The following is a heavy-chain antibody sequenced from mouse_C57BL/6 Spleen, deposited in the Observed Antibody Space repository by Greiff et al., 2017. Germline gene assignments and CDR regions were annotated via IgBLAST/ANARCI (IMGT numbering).Heavy chain of an antibody. J-gene: IGHJ2*01. D-gene: IGHD1-1*01. CDR3: AITTVVAYYFDY. V-gene: IGHV1-66*01. CDR1: GYSFTSYY. Sequence: VKLQESGPELVKPGASVKISCKASGYSFTSYYIHWVKQRPGQGLEWIGWIYPGSGNTKYNEKFKGTATLTADTSSSTAYMQLSSLTSEDSAVYYWAITTVVAYYFDYWGQGTTRTVSS. CDR2: IYPGSGNT.